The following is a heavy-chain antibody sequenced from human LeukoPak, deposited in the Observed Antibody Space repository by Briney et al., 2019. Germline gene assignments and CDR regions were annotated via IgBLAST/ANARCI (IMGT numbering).Heavy chain of an antibody. Sequence: PGGSLRLSCAASGFTFDNYWMHWVRQAPGKGLEWVANIKQDDSEKYYVDSVRGRFTISRDNAKNSLYLQMNSLKVEDTAVYYCARGSSFGSYWGQGTQVTVSS. CDR1: GFTFDNYW. CDR3: ARGSSFGSY. V-gene: IGHV3-7*01. J-gene: IGHJ4*02. CDR2: IKQDDSEK. D-gene: IGHD6-6*01.